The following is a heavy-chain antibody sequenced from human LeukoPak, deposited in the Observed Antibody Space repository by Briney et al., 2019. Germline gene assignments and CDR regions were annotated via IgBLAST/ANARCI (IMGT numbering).Heavy chain of an antibody. D-gene: IGHD6-13*01. CDR1: GYTFTSYY. Sequence: EASVKVSCKASGYTFTSYYMHWVRQAPGQGLEWMGWINTNTGNPTYAQGFTGRFVFSLDTSVSTSYLQISSLKAEDTAVFYCARPSSSWPGDAFDIWGQGTMVTVSS. V-gene: IGHV7-4-1*02. J-gene: IGHJ3*02. CDR2: INTNTGNP. CDR3: ARPSSSWPGDAFDI.